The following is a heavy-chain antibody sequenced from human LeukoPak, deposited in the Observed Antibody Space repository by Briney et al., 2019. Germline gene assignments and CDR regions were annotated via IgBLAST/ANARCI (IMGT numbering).Heavy chain of an antibody. CDR1: GFTFSSYA. D-gene: IGHD3-16*02. CDR3: AKCRYYDYVWGSYPDY. V-gene: IGHV3-23*01. J-gene: IGHJ4*02. CDR2: ISGSGGST. Sequence: GGSLRLSCAASGFTFSSYAMSWVRQAPGKGLEWVSAISGSGGSTYYADSVKGRFTISRDNSKDTLYLQMNSLRAEDTAVYYCAKCRYYDYVWGSYPDYWGQGTLVTVSS.